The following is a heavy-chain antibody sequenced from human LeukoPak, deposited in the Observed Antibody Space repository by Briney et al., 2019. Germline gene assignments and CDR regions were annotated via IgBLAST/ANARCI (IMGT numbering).Heavy chain of an antibody. D-gene: IGHD4-17*01. CDR1: GFTVSSNY. CDR2: IYSGGGT. Sequence: GGSLRLSCAASGFTVSSNYMSWVRQAPGKGLEWVSVIYSGGGTYYADSVKGRFTISRDNSKNTLYLQMNSLRAEDTAVYYCVRGDYGDYTLFDYWGQGTLVTVSS. J-gene: IGHJ4*02. V-gene: IGHV3-53*01. CDR3: VRGDYGDYTLFDY.